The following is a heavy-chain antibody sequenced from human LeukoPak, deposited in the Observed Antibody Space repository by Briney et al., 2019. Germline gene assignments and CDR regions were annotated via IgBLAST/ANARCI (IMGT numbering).Heavy chain of an antibody. CDR2: ISSSGSTI. V-gene: IGHV3-48*03. Sequence: GGSLRLSCVASGFSISSYELNWVRQAPGKGLEWISYISSSGSTIYYADSVKGRFTISRDNSKNTLYLQMNSLRAEDTAVYYCAKDMGGSYNGYYFDYWGQGTLVTVSS. CDR1: GFSISSYE. CDR3: AKDMGGSYNGYYFDY. J-gene: IGHJ4*02. D-gene: IGHD1-26*01.